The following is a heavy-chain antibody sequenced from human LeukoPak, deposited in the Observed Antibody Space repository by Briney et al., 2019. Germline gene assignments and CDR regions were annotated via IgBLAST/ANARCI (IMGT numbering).Heavy chain of an antibody. CDR1: GFTFSSYG. CDR2: ISHDGSKK. Sequence: PGGSLRLSCAASGFTFSSYGMHWVRQAPDKGLEWVAVISHDGSKKYYEESVKGRFTISRDNSNNTLFLQMNSLRTEDTAVYYCARDGGPVAAAGWGAFDVWGQGTMVTVSS. V-gene: IGHV3-30*19. D-gene: IGHD6-13*01. J-gene: IGHJ3*01. CDR3: ARDGGPVAAAGWGAFDV.